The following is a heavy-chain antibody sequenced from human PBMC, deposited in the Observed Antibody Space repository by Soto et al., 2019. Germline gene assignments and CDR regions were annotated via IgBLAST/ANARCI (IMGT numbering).Heavy chain of an antibody. CDR1: GYTFTGYY. J-gene: IGHJ6*02. CDR3: ARDRSSPYYYYYGMDV. V-gene: IGHV1-2*02. D-gene: IGHD6-13*01. Sequence: ASVKVSCKASGYTFTGYYMHWVRQAPGQGLEWMGWINPNSGGTNYAQKFQGRVTMTRDTSISTAYMELSRLRSDDTAVYYCARDRSSPYYYYYGMDVWGQGTTVTVSS. CDR2: INPNSGGT.